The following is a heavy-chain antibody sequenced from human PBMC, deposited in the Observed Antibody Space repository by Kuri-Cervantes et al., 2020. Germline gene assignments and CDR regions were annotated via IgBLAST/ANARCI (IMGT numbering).Heavy chain of an antibody. CDR1: GYTFTGYY. D-gene: IGHD2-2*02. J-gene: IGHJ6*02. CDR3: ARALGCSSTSCYSSDYYGMDV. V-gene: IGHV1-2*02. Sequence: ASVKASCKASGYTFTGYYMHWVRQAPGQGLEWMGWINPNSGGTNYAQKFQGRVTMTRDTSISTAYMELSRLRSDDTAVYYCARALGCSSTSCYSSDYYGMDVWGQGTTVTVPS. CDR2: INPNSGGT.